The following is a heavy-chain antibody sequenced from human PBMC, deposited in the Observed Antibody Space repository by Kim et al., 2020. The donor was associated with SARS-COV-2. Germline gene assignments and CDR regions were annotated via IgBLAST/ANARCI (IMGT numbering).Heavy chain of an antibody. CDR2: ISAYNGNT. CDR1: GYTFTSYG. J-gene: IGHJ6*02. CDR3: ARDHFAGLFYYYYGMDV. V-gene: IGHV1-18*01. Sequence: SVKFSCKASGYTFTSYGISWVRQAPGQGLEWMGWISAYNGNTNYAQKLQGRVTMTTDTSTSTAYMELRSLRSDDTAVYYCARDHFAGLFYYYYGMDVWGQGTTVTVSS.